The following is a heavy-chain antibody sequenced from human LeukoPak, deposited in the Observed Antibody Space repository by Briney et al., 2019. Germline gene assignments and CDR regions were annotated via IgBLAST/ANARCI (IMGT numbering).Heavy chain of an antibody. D-gene: IGHD1-26*01. CDR1: GDIFNSYS. J-gene: IGHJ6*03. V-gene: IGHV1-69*05. Sequence: GSSVKVSCNASGDIFNSYSVSWVRQAPGQGLEWMGGIIPIFGSTNHAQKLQGRVTNTTDQSTRTAYMELNSLSSDDTAVYYCARVGRSRGSVPISYYYMDVWGKGTTVTVSS. CDR2: IIPIFGST. CDR3: ARVGRSRGSVPISYYYMDV.